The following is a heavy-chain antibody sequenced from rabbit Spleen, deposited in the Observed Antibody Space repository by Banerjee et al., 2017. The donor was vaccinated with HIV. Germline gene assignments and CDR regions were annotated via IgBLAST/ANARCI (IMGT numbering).Heavy chain of an antibody. V-gene: IGHV1S40*01. Sequence: QSLEESGGDLAKPGASLTLTCTASGFSFSNKAVMCWVRQAPGKGLDWIACINAITGKAVYANWAKGRSTFSKTSSTTVTLQMTSLTAADTATYFCVRDQAGYDGYGPYYFNLWGQGTLVTVS. CDR3: VRDQAGYDGYGPYYFNL. D-gene: IGHD6-1*01. CDR2: INAITGKA. CDR1: GFSFSNKAV. J-gene: IGHJ4*01.